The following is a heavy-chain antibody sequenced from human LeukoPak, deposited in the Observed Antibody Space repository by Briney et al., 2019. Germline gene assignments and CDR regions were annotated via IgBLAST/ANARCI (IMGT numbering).Heavy chain of an antibody. D-gene: IGHD3-22*01. J-gene: IGHJ4*02. V-gene: IGHV4-34*01. CDR1: GGSFSGNY. Sequence: KPSETLSLTCAVYGGSFSGNYWSWIRQPPGKGLEWIGEINDSGSTNYNPSLKSRVTISVDTSKNQFSLKLSSVTAADTAVYYCARGTDYYDSSGYPKAFDYWGQGTLVTVSS. CDR3: ARGTDYYDSSGYPKAFDY. CDR2: INDSGST.